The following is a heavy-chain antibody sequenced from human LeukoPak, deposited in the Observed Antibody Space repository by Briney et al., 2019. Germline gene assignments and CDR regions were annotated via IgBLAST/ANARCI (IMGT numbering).Heavy chain of an antibody. CDR3: AKESYDFWSGYFVLYYYGMDV. J-gene: IGHJ6*02. V-gene: IGHV3-23*01. CDR1: GFTFSSHA. Sequence: WGALRLSCAASGFTFSSHAMSWVRQAPGKGLAWVSAISGSWGSTYYADSVKGRFTISRDNSKNTLYLQMNSLRTEDTAVYYCAKESYDFWSGYFVLYYYGMDVWGQGTTVTVSS. D-gene: IGHD3-3*01. CDR2: ISGSWGST.